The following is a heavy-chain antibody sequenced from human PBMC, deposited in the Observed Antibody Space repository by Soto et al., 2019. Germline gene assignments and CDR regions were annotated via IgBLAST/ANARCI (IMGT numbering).Heavy chain of an antibody. CDR2: ISWNSGSI. Sequence: DVQLVESGGGLVQPGRSLRLSCAASGFTFDDYAMHWVRQAPGKGLEWVSGISWNSGSIGYADSVKGRFTISRDNAKNSLYLQMNSLRAEDTALYYCAKERYSGGSCLSSWGQGTLVTVSS. J-gene: IGHJ4*02. CDR3: AKERYSGGSCLSS. D-gene: IGHD2-15*01. V-gene: IGHV3-9*01. CDR1: GFTFDDYA.